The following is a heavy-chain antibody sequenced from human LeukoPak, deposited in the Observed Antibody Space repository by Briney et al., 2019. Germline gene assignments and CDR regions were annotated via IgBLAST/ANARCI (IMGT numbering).Heavy chain of an antibody. CDR1: GSTFSSYS. V-gene: IGHV3-21*01. J-gene: IGHJ4*02. CDR3: ARGPNYDSSGYNSY. D-gene: IGHD3-22*01. Sequence: GGSLRLSCAASGSTFSSYSMNWVRQAPGKGLEWVSSISSSSSYIYYADSVKGRFTISRDNAKNSLYLQMNSLRAEDTAVYYCARGPNYDSSGYNSYWGQGTLVTVSS. CDR2: ISSSSSYI.